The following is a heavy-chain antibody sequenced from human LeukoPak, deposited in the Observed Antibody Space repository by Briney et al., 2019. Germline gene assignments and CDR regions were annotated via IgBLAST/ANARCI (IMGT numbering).Heavy chain of an antibody. V-gene: IGHV4-34*01. Sequence: ASETLSLTCAVYGGSFSGYYWSWIRHPPGKGLEWIGEINHSGSTNYNPSLKSGVTISVDTSKNQFSLKLSSVTAADTAVYYCASYMVRGVIISDYWGQGTLVTVSS. CDR3: ASYMVRGVIISDY. J-gene: IGHJ4*02. CDR2: INHSGST. CDR1: GGSFSGYY. D-gene: IGHD3-10*01.